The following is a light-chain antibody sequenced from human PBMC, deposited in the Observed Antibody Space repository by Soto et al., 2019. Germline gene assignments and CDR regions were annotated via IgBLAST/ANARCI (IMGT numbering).Light chain of an antibody. V-gene: IGKV3-20*01. CDR1: QSVSSN. Sequence: EIGMTLSPGTLSVSPGETATLSSRASQSVSSNLAWYQQKPGQAPRLLIYGASTRATGIPDRFSGSGSGTDFTLTISRLEPEEFAMFYCYQYGSTPPTFGQGTKVAIK. J-gene: IGKJ1*01. CDR2: GAS. CDR3: YQYGSTPPT.